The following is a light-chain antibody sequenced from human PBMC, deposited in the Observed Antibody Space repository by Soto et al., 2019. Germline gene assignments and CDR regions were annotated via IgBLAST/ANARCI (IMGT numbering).Light chain of an antibody. V-gene: IGKV3-20*01. Sequence: ESVLTQSPGTLSLCQGERATLSCRASQSVSSSYLAWYQQKPGQAPRLLIYGASSRATGIPDRFSGSGSGTDFSLTISILEAEDFAVYYCQQYGSSPPITCGQGTRLEIK. CDR1: QSVSSSY. J-gene: IGKJ5*01. CDR3: QQYGSSPPIT. CDR2: GAS.